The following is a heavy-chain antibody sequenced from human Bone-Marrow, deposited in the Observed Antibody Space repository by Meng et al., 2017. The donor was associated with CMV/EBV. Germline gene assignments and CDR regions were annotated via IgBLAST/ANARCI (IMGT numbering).Heavy chain of an antibody. D-gene: IGHD4-17*01. Sequence: LRLSCTVSGGSISSGGYYWSWIRQHPGKGLEWIGYIYYSGSTYYNPSLKSRVTISVDTSKNQFSLKLSSVTAADTAVYYCARAFMTTVTDFDYWGHGPRVTCSS. J-gene: IGHJ4*01. CDR1: GGSISSGGYY. V-gene: IGHV4-31*03. CDR3: ARAFMTTVTDFDY. CDR2: IYYSGST.